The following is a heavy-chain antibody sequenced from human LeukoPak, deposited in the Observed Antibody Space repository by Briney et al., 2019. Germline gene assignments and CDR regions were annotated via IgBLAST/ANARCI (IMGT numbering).Heavy chain of an antibody. J-gene: IGHJ6*02. V-gene: IGHV3-48*04. CDR3: ARDAVDTANAV. CDR2: ISSSGSMI. Sequence: GGSLRLSCAASGFTVSSYSMNWVRQVPGKGLEWVSHISSSGSMIWYGESVKGRFTISRDNAKNTLYLQMNSLRAEDTAVYYCARDAVDTANAVWGQGTTVTVSS. D-gene: IGHD5-18*01. CDR1: GFTVSSYS.